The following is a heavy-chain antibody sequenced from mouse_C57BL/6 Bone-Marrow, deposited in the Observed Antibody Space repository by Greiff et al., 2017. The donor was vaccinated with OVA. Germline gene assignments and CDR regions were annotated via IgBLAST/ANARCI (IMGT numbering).Heavy chain of an antibody. J-gene: IGHJ3*01. V-gene: IGHV2-9-1*01. CDR3: ASYDGAWFAY. Sequence: VQVVESGPGLVAPSQSLSITCTVSGFSLTSYAISWVRQPPGKGLEWLGVIWTGGGTNYYSALKSRLSISKDNSKSQVFLKMNSLQTDDTARYYCASYDGAWFAYWGQGTLVTVSA. CDR1: GFSLTSYA. D-gene: IGHD2-12*01. CDR2: IWTGGGT.